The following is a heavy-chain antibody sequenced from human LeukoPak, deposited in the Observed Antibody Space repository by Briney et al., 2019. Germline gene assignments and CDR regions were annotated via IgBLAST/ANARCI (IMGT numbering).Heavy chain of an antibody. V-gene: IGHV4-39*07. Sequence: PSETLSLTCTVSGGSISSSSYYWGWIRQPPGKGLEWIGSIYYSGSTYYNPSLKSRVTISVDTSKNQFSLKLSSVTAADTAVYYCARDRRGYSGYELAASINWFDPWGQGTLVTVSS. CDR2: IYYSGST. CDR3: ARDRRGYSGYELAASINWFDP. J-gene: IGHJ5*02. D-gene: IGHD5-12*01. CDR1: GGSISSSSYY.